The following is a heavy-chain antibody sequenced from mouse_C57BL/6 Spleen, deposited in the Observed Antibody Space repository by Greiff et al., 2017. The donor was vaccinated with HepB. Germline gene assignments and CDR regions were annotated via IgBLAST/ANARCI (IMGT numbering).Heavy chain of an antibody. J-gene: IGHJ3*01. CDR3: AGGDYDEGFAY. Sequence: VKLMESGPGLVKPSQSLFLTCSITGFPITSGYYWIWIRQSPGKPLEWMGYITHSGETFYNPSLQSPISITRETSKNQFFLQLNSVTTEDTAMYYCAGGDYDEGFAYWGQGTLVTVSA. D-gene: IGHD2-4*01. V-gene: IGHV12-3*01. CDR2: ITHSGET. CDR1: GFPITSGYY.